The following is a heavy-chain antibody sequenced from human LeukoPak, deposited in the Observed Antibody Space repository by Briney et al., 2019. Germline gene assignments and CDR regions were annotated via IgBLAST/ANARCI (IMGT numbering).Heavy chain of an antibody. J-gene: IGHJ4*02. Sequence: ASVKVSCKASGYTFTSHAMHWVRQAPGQRLEWMGWINAGNGNTKYSQKFQGRVTITRDTSASTAYMELSSLRSEDTAVYYCARDQSDSSGYPFYYFDYWGQGTLVTVSS. CDR2: INAGNGNT. D-gene: IGHD3-22*01. V-gene: IGHV1-3*01. CDR3: ARDQSDSSGYPFYYFDY. CDR1: GYTFTSHA.